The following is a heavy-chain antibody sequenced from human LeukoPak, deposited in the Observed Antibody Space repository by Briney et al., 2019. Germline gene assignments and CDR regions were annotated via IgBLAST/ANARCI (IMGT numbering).Heavy chain of an antibody. J-gene: IGHJ6*03. CDR1: GFTFSSDA. V-gene: IGHV3-23*01. CDR3: TSSSSRGIYHYYYMDV. CDR2: ISGSGGST. D-gene: IGHD6-6*01. Sequence: PGGSLRLSCAASGFTFSSDAMSWVRQAPGKGLEWVSAISGSGGSTYYADSVKGRFTISRDNSKNTLYLQMNSLRAEDTAVYYCTSSSSRGIYHYYYMDVWGKGTTVTVSS.